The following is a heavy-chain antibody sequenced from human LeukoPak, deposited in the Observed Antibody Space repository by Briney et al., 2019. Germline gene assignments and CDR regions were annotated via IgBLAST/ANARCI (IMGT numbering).Heavy chain of an antibody. CDR2: IYATGST. Sequence: SETLSLTCTVSGGSISSYYWSWIRQPPGKGLEWIGYIYATGSTNNNPSLKSRVTISVDTSKNQFSLNLRSVTAADTAVYYCARHGSVRSPLGPWGQGTLVTVSS. V-gene: IGHV4-4*09. CDR1: GGSISSYY. CDR3: ARHGSVRSPLGP. D-gene: IGHD3-10*01. J-gene: IGHJ5*02.